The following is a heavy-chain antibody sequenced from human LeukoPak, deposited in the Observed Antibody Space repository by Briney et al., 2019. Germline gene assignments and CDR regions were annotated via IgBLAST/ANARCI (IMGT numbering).Heavy chain of an antibody. CDR2: IYYSGST. V-gene: IGHV4-61*01. CDR3: ARTEEGAVDY. CDR1: GGPVSSGSYY. Sequence: PSQTLSPTCTVSGGPVSSGSYYWSWIRQPPGKGLEWIGYIYYSGSTNYNPSLRSRVTISVDTSKNQFSLKLSSVTAADTAVYYCARTEEGAVDYWGQGTLVTVSS. J-gene: IGHJ4*02. D-gene: IGHD6-19*01.